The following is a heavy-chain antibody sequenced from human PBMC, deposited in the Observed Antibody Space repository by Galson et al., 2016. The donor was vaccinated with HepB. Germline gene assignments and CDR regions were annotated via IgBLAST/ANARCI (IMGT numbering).Heavy chain of an antibody. CDR2: IWSDGRNE. Sequence: SLRLSCAASGFAFSEYGMHWVRQAPGKGLEWVAAIWSDGRNEYYPDSVKGRFTVSRDNSKNTLFMQMTSVRAEDTAFYYCARDVFPSAAVARDFDTWGQGTLVAVSS. D-gene: IGHD6-13*01. J-gene: IGHJ5*02. V-gene: IGHV3-33*01. CDR1: GFAFSEYG. CDR3: ARDVFPSAAVARDFDT.